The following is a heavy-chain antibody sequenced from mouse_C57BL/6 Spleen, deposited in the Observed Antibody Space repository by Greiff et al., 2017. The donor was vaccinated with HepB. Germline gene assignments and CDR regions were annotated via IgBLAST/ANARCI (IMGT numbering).Heavy chain of an antibody. CDR1: GFTFSDYY. J-gene: IGHJ1*03. Sequence: EVQVVESEGGLVQPGSSMKLSCTASGFTFSDYYMAWVRQVPEKGLEWVANINYDGSSTYYLDSLKSRFIISRDNAKNILDLQMSSLKSEDTATYYCARAFDGYYRYFDVWGTGTTVTVSS. V-gene: IGHV5-16*01. CDR2: INYDGSST. D-gene: IGHD2-3*01. CDR3: ARAFDGYYRYFDV.